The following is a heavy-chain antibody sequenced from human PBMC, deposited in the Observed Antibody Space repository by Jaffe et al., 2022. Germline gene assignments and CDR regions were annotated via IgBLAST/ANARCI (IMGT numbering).Heavy chain of an antibody. CDR2: INHSGST. D-gene: IGHD2-8*02. J-gene: IGHJ6*03. CDR3: ARGAAVLYWSDRHMDV. CDR1: GGSFSGYY. V-gene: IGHV4-34*01. Sequence: QVQLQQWGAGLLKPSETLSLTCAVYGGSFSGYYWSWIRQPPGKGLEWIGEINHSGSTNYNPSLKSRVTISVDTSKNQFSLKLSSVTAADTAVYYCARGAAVLYWSDRHMDVWGKGTTVTVSS.